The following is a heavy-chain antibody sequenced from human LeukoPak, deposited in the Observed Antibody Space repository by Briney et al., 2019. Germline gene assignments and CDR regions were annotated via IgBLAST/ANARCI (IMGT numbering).Heavy chain of an antibody. CDR3: AREVHGGTHDY. Sequence: GGSLRLSCAASGFTFSSYSMNWVRQAPGKGLEWVSYISSSSSTIYYADSVKGRFTISRDNAKNTLYLQMNSLRAEDTAVYYCAREVHGGTHDYWGQGTLVTVSS. J-gene: IGHJ4*02. CDR2: ISSSSSTI. V-gene: IGHV3-48*04. D-gene: IGHD4-23*01. CDR1: GFTFSSYS.